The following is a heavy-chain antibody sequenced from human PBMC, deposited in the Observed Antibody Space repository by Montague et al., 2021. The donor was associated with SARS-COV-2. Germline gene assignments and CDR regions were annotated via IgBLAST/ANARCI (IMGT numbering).Heavy chain of an antibody. CDR3: ARDVGWYSSSWFDY. J-gene: IGHJ4*02. V-gene: IGHV4-31*03. Sequence: TLSLTCTVSGGSISSGGYYWSWIRQPPGKGLEWIGYIYYSGSTYYNPSLKSRVTISVDTSKNQFSLKLSSVTAADTAAYYCARDVGWYSSSWFDYWGQGTLVTVSS. D-gene: IGHD6-13*01. CDR2: IYYSGST. CDR1: GGSISSGGYY.